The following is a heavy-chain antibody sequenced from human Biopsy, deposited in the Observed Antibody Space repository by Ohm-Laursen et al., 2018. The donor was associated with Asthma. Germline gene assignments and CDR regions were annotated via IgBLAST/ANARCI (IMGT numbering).Heavy chain of an antibody. D-gene: IGHD3-22*01. Sequence: SLRLSCAASGFSFDDCAMHWVRQAPGKGLEWVSSISWNSGNIDYADSVKGRFTISRDNAKNSLYLQMQSLRPEDTAFYYCAKSADYYDSTDYLDFWGRRTLVTASS. CDR1: GFSFDDCA. CDR2: ISWNSGNI. CDR3: AKSADYYDSTDYLDF. V-gene: IGHV3-9*01. J-gene: IGHJ4*01.